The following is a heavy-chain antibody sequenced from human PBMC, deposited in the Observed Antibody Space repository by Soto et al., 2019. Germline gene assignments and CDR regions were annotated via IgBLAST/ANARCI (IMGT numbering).Heavy chain of an antibody. Sequence: SETLSLTCAVSGGSISSSNWWSWVRQPPGKGLEWIGEIYHSGSTNYNPSLKSRVTISVDKSKNQFSLNLTSVTAADTAIYYCVRDRALDSSGHWFDSWGQGTLVTVSS. CDR1: GGSISSSNW. D-gene: IGHD6-19*01. CDR3: VRDRALDSSGHWFDS. J-gene: IGHJ5*01. CDR2: IYHSGST. V-gene: IGHV4-4*02.